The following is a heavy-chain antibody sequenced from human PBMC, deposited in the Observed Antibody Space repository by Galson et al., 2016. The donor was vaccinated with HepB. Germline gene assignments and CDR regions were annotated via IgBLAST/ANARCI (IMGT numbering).Heavy chain of an antibody. CDR3: ARERTFISP. Sequence: SETLSLTCTVSGGSVRSATYYWSWIRQPPGKGLEWIGYIYYSGSTNYNPSLKSRVTISLDTSKNQFSLKLSSVTAADTALYFCARERTFISPWGQGTLVTVSS. CDR2: IYYSGST. V-gene: IGHV4-61*01. D-gene: IGHD3-10*01. CDR1: GGSVRSATYY. J-gene: IGHJ5*02.